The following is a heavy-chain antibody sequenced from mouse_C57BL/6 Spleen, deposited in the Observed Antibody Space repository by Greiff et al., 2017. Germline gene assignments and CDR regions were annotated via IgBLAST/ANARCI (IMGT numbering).Heavy chain of an antibody. V-gene: IGHV1-64*01. J-gene: IGHJ4*01. CDR2: IDPNSGST. CDR3: ARDDIYYYGMDY. CDR1: GYTFTSYW. D-gene: IGHD2-3*01. Sequence: QVQLQQPGAELVKPGASVKLSCKASGYTFTSYWMHWVKQRPGQGLEWIGMIDPNSGSTNYNQKFKSKATLTVDKSSSTAYLQLSSLTSEDSAVYCGARDDIYYYGMDYWGQGTSVTVSA.